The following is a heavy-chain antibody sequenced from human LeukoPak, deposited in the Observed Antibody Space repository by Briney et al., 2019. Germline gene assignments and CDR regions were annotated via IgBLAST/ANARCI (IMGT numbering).Heavy chain of an antibody. Sequence: GGSLRLSCAASGFTVNSNYMNWVRQAPGKGLEWVSVIYTGGGTYYADSVKGRFTISRDNSKSTLYLQMNSLRAEDTAVYYCARESGSGSRGFDYWGQGTLVTVSS. CDR3: ARESGSGSRGFDY. D-gene: IGHD3-10*01. J-gene: IGHJ4*02. CDR1: GFTVNSNY. V-gene: IGHV3-66*01. CDR2: IYTGGGT.